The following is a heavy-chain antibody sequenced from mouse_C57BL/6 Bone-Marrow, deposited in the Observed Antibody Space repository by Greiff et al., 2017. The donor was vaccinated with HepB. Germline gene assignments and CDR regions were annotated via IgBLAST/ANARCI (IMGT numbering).Heavy chain of an antibody. V-gene: IGHV1-81*01. D-gene: IGHD1-1*01. CDR1: GYTFTSYG. CDR2: IYPRSGNT. Sequence: VQLQQSGAELARPGASVKLSCKASGYTFTSYGISWVKQRPGQGLEWIGEIYPRSGNTYYNEKFKGKATLTADKSSSTAYMELRSLTSEDSAVYFWATVDYWGQGTTLTVSS. J-gene: IGHJ2*01. CDR3: ATVDY.